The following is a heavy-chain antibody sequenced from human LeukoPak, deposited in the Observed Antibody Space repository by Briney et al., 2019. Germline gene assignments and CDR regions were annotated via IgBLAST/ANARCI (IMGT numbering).Heavy chain of an antibody. CDR2: IIPIFGTA. CDR3: ARARGYCSGGSCYFLDY. CDR1: GYTFTGYY. J-gene: IGHJ4*02. D-gene: IGHD2-15*01. V-gene: IGHV1-69*13. Sequence: ASVKVSCKASGYTFTGYYMHWVRQAPGQGLEWMGGIIPIFGTANYAQKFQGRVTITADESTSTAYMELSSLRSEDTAVYYCARARGYCSGGSCYFLDYWGQGTLVTVSS.